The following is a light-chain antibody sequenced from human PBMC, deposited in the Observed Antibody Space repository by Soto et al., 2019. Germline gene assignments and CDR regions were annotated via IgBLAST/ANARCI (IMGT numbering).Light chain of an antibody. CDR2: DVS. V-gene: IGLV2-14*01. CDR3: SSYTSSSSVV. J-gene: IGLJ2*01. CDR1: SSDVVGYNY. Sequence: QSALTQPASVSGAPGQSITISCTGTSSDVVGYNYVSWYQQHPGKAPKLMIYDVSNRPSGVSNRFSGSKSGNTASLTISGLQAEDEAHYYCSSYTSSSSVVFGGGTKLTVL.